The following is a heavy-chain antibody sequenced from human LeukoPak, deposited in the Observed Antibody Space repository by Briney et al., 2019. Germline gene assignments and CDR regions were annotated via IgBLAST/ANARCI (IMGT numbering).Heavy chain of an antibody. CDR1: GFTFSSYA. Sequence: GGSLRLSCAASGFTFSSYAMSWVRQAPGKGLEWVSAISGSGGSTYYADSVKGRFTISRDNAENSLYLQMSSLRAEDTAMYYCARDYSGSEYFFDYWGQGSLVTVSS. CDR2: ISGSGGST. V-gene: IGHV3-23*01. J-gene: IGHJ4*02. D-gene: IGHD1-26*01. CDR3: ARDYSGSEYFFDY.